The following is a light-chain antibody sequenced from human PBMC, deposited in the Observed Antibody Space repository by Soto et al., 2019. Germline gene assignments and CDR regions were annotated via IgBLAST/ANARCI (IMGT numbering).Light chain of an antibody. CDR1: QSVSSNT. CDR3: QQYGRSPFT. CDR2: GAS. J-gene: IGKJ3*01. V-gene: IGKV3-20*01. Sequence: EIVMTQSPGTLSWSPGERATLSCRASQSVSSNTLAWYQQRPGQAPRVVIYGASTRATGIPERFSGSGSGTDFTITISRLEPEDFAVYYCQQYGRSPFTFGPGTKVDIK.